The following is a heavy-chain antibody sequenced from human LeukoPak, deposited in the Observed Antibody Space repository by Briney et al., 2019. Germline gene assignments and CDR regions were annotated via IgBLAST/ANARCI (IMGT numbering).Heavy chain of an antibody. CDR2: IKQDGSEK. D-gene: IGHD2-15*01. CDR3: ARALGYCSGGSCRNLFDY. V-gene: IGHV3-7*01. J-gene: IGHJ4*02. CDR1: GFTFSSYW. Sequence: GGSLRLSCAASGFTFSSYWMSWVRQAPGKGLEWVANIKQDGSEKYYVDSVKDRFTISRDNAKNTLYLQMNSLRAEDTAVYYCARALGYCSGGSCRNLFDYWGQGTLVTVSS.